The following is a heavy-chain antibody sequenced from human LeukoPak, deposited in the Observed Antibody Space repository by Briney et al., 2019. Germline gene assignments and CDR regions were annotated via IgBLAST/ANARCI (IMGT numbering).Heavy chain of an antibody. Sequence: PGGSLRLSCAASGFTFSNYAMSWVRQAPGKGLEGVSSLSGRGGSTYHADSVKGRFTISRDNSKNTLYLQMNSLRAEDTAVYYCAKVDSGIVATGSPYFDYWGQGTLVTVSS. J-gene: IGHJ4*02. CDR1: GFTFSNYA. CDR2: LSGRGGST. V-gene: IGHV3-23*01. CDR3: AKVDSGIVATGSPYFDY. D-gene: IGHD6-13*01.